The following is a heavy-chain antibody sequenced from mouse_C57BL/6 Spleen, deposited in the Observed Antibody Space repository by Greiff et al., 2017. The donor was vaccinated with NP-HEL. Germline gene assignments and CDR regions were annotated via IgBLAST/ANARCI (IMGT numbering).Heavy chain of an antibody. CDR2: IDPSDSYT. CDR3: ARKASDVAMDY. J-gene: IGHJ4*01. CDR1: GYTFTSYW. Sequence: QVQLQQSGAELVKPGASVKLSCKASGYTFTSYWMQWVKQRPGQGLEWIGEIDPSDSYTNYNQKFKGKATLTVDTSSNTAYMQHRSLTSEDSAVYCVARKASDVAMDYWGQGTSVTVSA. V-gene: IGHV1-50*01. D-gene: IGHD3-2*02.